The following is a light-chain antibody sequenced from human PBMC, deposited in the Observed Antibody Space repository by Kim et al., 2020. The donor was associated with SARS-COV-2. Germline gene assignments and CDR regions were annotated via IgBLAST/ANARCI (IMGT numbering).Light chain of an antibody. V-gene: IGKV1-27*01. Sequence: ASLGDRVTITCRASQAISSDLAWYQQKPGKVPKLLIYAASTLQSGVPSRFSGSGSGTDFTLTISSLQPEDVATYYCQKYNSVPFTFGPGTKVDIK. CDR2: AAS. CDR1: QAISSD. J-gene: IGKJ3*01. CDR3: QKYNSVPFT.